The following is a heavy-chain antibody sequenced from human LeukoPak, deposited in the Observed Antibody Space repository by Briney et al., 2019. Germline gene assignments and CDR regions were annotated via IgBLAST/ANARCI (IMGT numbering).Heavy chain of an antibody. CDR3: AELGITMIGGV. CDR2: ISSSGSTI. CDR1: GFTFSSYE. D-gene: IGHD3-10*02. V-gene: IGHV3-48*03. J-gene: IGHJ6*04. Sequence: GGSLRLSCAASGFTFSSYEMNWVHQAPGRGLEWVSYISSSGSTIYYADSVKGRFTISRDNAKNSLYLQMNSLRAEDTAVYYCAELGITMIGGVWGKGTTVTISS.